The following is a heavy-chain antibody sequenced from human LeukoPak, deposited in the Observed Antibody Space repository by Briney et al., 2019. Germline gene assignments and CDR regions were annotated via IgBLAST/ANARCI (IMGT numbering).Heavy chain of an antibody. CDR3: ARHDLRGNRHLAS. CDR1: GASISSSSYY. V-gene: IGHV4-39*01. J-gene: IGHJ4*02. D-gene: IGHD1/OR15-1a*01. Sequence: SETLSLTCTVSGASISSSSYYWGWLRQPPGTELEGIGSIYYSGGTYYNPSLKSRLTISVDTSKNQFSPKLSSVTAADTAMYYCARHDLRGNRHLASWGQGTLVTVSS. CDR2: IYYSGGT.